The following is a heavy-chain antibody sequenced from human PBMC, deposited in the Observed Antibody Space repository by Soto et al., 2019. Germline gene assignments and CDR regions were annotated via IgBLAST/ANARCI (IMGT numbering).Heavy chain of an antibody. J-gene: IGHJ6*02. CDR2: INPNSGGT. D-gene: IGHD6-6*01. V-gene: IGHV1-2*04. CDR1: GYTFTGYY. Sequence: ASVKVSCKASGYTFTGYYMHWVRQAPGQGLEWMGWINPNSGGTNYAQKFQGWVTMTRDTSISTAYMELSRLRSDDTAVYYCAKSRRSRSSRGDYYYGMDVWGQGTTVTVSS. CDR3: AKSRRSRSSRGDYYYGMDV.